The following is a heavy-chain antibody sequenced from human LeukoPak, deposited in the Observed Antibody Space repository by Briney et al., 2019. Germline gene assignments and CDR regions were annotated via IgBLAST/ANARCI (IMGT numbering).Heavy chain of an antibody. Sequence: GASVKVSCKASGYTFTGYYMHWVRQAPGQGLEWMGWINPNSGGTHYAQKFQGRVTMTRDTSISTAYMELSRLRSDDTAVYYCARDVVVPAAIGIVASTFDYWGQGTLVTVSS. CDR3: ARDVVVPAAIGIVASTFDY. V-gene: IGHV1-2*02. CDR2: INPNSGGT. D-gene: IGHD2-2*02. J-gene: IGHJ4*02. CDR1: GYTFTGYY.